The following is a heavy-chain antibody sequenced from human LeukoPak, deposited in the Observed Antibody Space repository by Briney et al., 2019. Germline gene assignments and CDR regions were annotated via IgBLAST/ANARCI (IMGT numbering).Heavy chain of an antibody. CDR3: ARLGSSSSF. J-gene: IGHJ4*02. CDR2: INKDESEK. V-gene: IGHV3-7*01. D-gene: IGHD6-6*01. Sequence: PGESLRLSCVVSGFTFSNYWMSWVRQAPGKGLEWVANINKDESEKTYVDSVKGRFTISRDNAKNSLYLQMNSLTVEDTAVYYRARLGSSSSFWGQGTLVTVSS. CDR1: GFTFSNYW.